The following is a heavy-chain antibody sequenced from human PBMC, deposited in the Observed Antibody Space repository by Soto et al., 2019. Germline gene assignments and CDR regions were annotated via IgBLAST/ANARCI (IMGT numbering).Heavy chain of an antibody. V-gene: IGHV4-30-2*01. CDR1: GGSISSGGYS. D-gene: IGHD5-12*01. Sequence: SETLSLTCAVSGGSISSGGYSWSWIRQPPGKGLEWIGYIYHSGSTYYNPSLKSRVTMSVDRSKNQFSLKLSSVTAADTAVYYCARGVATVVTSYFDYWGQGTLVTVSS. CDR3: ARGVATVVTSYFDY. CDR2: IYHSGST. J-gene: IGHJ4*02.